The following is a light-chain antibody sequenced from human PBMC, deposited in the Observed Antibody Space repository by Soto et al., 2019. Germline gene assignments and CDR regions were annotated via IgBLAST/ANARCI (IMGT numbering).Light chain of an antibody. CDR3: QQDYNLPWT. CDR2: GAS. CDR1: QSVSSSY. Sequence: EIVMIQSPATLSLSPGERATLSCRASQSVSSSYLCWYQQKPGQAPRLLIYGASTRATGIPARFSGSGSGTDFTLTISSLQPEDFAVYYWQQDYNLPWTFGQGTKVEIK. V-gene: IGKV3D-7*01. J-gene: IGKJ1*01.